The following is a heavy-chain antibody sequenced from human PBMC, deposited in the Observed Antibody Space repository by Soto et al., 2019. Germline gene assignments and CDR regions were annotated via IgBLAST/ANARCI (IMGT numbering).Heavy chain of an antibody. Sequence: ASVKVSCKASGYTFGYTFSNYGISWVRQAPGQGPEWMGWISGYNGNTNYAQKFQGRVTMTTDTSTSTAYMELRSLRSDDTAVYYCARDRVAGIWGDAFDIWGQGTMVTVSS. D-gene: IGHD3-16*01. V-gene: IGHV1-18*01. CDR3: ARDRVAGIWGDAFDI. CDR1: GYTFGYTFSNYG. CDR2: ISGYNGNT. J-gene: IGHJ3*02.